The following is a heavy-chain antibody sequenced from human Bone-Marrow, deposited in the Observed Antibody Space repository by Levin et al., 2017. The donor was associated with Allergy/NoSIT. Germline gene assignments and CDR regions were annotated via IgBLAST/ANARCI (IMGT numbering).Heavy chain of an antibody. J-gene: IGHJ6*02. D-gene: IGHD5-24*01. V-gene: IGHV3-30*18. Sequence: QAGGSLRLSCAASGFTFSSYGMHWVRQAPGKGLEWVAVISYDGSNKYYADSVKGRFTISRDNSKNTLYLQMNSLRAEDTAVYYCAKDLGYNFWDYYYGMDVWGQGTTVTVSS. CDR3: AKDLGYNFWDYYYGMDV. CDR1: GFTFSSYG. CDR2: ISYDGSNK.